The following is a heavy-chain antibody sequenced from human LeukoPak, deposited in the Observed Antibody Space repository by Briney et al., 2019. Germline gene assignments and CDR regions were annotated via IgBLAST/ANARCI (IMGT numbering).Heavy chain of an antibody. CDR1: GFTLTTYS. Sequence: GGSLRLSCAASGFTLTTYSMNWVRQAPGKGLEWVSSISSTSDYIYYADSLKGRFTISRDNAKNSLYLQMNSLRAEDTAVYYCAREEEDYYDSGTYYFDFWGQGTLVTVSS. CDR3: AREEEDYYDSGTYYFDF. CDR2: ISSTSDYI. J-gene: IGHJ4*02. V-gene: IGHV3-21*01. D-gene: IGHD3-10*01.